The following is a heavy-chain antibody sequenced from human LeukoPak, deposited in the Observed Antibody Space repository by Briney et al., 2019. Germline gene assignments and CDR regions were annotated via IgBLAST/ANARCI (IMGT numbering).Heavy chain of an antibody. J-gene: IGHJ4*02. CDR1: GGSISSGGYS. Sequence: PSETLSLTCAVSGGSISSGGYSWSWIRQPPGKGLEWIGYIYHSGSTHYNPSLESRVTISVDRSKNQFSLKLSSVTAADTAVYYCAREDTTVTTGGFDYWGQGTLVTVSS. D-gene: IGHD4-17*01. CDR2: IYHSGST. CDR3: AREDTTVTTGGFDY. V-gene: IGHV4-30-2*01.